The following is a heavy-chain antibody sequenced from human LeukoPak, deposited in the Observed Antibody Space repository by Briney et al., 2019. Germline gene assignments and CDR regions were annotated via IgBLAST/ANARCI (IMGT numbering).Heavy chain of an antibody. CDR3: ARRGRKYILGSYYYYGMDV. CDR2: IWYDGSNK. CDR1: GFTFSSYA. D-gene: IGHD3-10*01. Sequence: PGGSLRLSCAASGFTFSSYAMHWVRQAPGQGLEWVAVIWYDGSNKYYADSVKGRFTISRDNSKNTLYLQMYSLRAEDTAVYYCARRGRKYILGSYYYYGMDVWGQGTTVTVSS. V-gene: IGHV3-33*01. J-gene: IGHJ6*02.